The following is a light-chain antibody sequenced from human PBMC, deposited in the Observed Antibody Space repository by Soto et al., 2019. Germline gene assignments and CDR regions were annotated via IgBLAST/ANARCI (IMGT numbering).Light chain of an antibody. CDR3: VLYLGSGISV. Sequence: QTVVTQEPSFSVSPGGTVTLTCGLSSGSVSASFYPSWYQQTPGQAPRTLMYNTNTRSSGVPDRFSGSILGNKAALTITGAQADDECNYYCVLYLGSGISVFGGGTKLTVL. CDR2: NTN. J-gene: IGLJ3*02. CDR1: SGSVSASFY. V-gene: IGLV8-61*01.